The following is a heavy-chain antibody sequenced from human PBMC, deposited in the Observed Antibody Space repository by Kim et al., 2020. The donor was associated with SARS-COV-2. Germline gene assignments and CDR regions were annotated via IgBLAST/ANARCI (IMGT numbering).Heavy chain of an antibody. CDR2: ISNGGGSS. Sequence: GGSLRLSCAASGFTFSNYAMNWVRQAPGKGLEWVSDISNGGGSSYYADSVRGRFTISRDNSKNTLYLQMNSLRAEDTAVYYCAKQPAGCWYFDLWGRGTL. V-gene: IGHV3-23*01. D-gene: IGHD6-19*01. CDR3: AKQPAGCWYFDL. J-gene: IGHJ2*01. CDR1: GFTFSNYA.